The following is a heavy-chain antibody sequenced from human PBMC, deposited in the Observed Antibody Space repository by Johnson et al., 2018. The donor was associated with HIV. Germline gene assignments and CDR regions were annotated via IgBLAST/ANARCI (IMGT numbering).Heavy chain of an antibody. CDR2: IYSGGST. J-gene: IGHJ3*02. CDR3: ARDHSRDEAFDI. Sequence: VQLVESGGGLVQPGGSLRLSCAASGFTVSSNYMSWVRQAPGKGLEWVSVIYSGGSTYYADSVKGRFTISRDNSKNTLYLQMNSLGAEDTAVYYCARDHSRDEAFDIWGQGTMVTVSS. V-gene: IGHV3-66*01. CDR1: GFTVSSNY. D-gene: IGHD5-24*01.